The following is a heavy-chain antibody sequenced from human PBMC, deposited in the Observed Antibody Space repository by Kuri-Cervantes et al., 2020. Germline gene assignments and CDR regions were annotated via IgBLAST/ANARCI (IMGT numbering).Heavy chain of an antibody. CDR3: EKEPSPVYCSGGGCYQA. Sequence: GGSLRLSCAASGFTFSSYGMHWVRQAPGKGLEWVAVIWYDGSNKYYADSVKGRFTISRDNSKNTLYLQMNSLRDEDTAVYYCEKEPSPVYCSGGGCYQAWGQGTLVTVSS. CDR1: GFTFSSYG. CDR2: IWYDGSNK. D-gene: IGHD2-15*01. J-gene: IGHJ5*02. V-gene: IGHV3-33*06.